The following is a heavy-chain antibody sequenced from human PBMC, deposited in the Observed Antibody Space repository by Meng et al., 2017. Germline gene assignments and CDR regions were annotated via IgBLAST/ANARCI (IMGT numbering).Heavy chain of an antibody. Sequence: QVQLVQSGDEGKKPGASVKVSRKASGYTFTSYYMHWVRQAPGQGLEWMGIINPSGGSTSYAQKFQGRVTMTRDTSTSTVYMELSSLRSEDTAVYYCASSSGWGDPVYDYWGQGTLVTVSS. CDR2: INPSGGST. CDR1: GYTFTSYY. D-gene: IGHD2-21*01. V-gene: IGHV1-46*01. CDR3: ASSSGWGDPVYDY. J-gene: IGHJ4*02.